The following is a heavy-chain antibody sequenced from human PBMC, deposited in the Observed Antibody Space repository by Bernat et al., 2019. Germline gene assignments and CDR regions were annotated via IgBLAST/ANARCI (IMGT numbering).Heavy chain of an antibody. Sequence: QVQLQESGPGLVKPSETLSLTCAVSGYSISSGYYWGWIRQPPGKGLEWIGSIYHSGSTYYNPSLKSRVTIPVDTSKNQFSLKLSSVTAADTAVYYCATALLAYSSSSDAFDIWGQGTMVTVSS. D-gene: IGHD6-6*01. CDR1: GYSISSGYY. CDR2: IYHSGST. V-gene: IGHV4-38-2*01. CDR3: ATALLAYSSSSDAFDI. J-gene: IGHJ3*02.